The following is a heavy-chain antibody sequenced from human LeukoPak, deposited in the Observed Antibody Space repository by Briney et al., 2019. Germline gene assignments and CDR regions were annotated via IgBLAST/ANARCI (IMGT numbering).Heavy chain of an antibody. CDR3: AKGHSGSPSHYFDY. CDR2: ISGSGGST. V-gene: IGHV3-23*01. D-gene: IGHD1-26*01. J-gene: IGHJ4*02. Sequence: GGSLRLSCAASGFTFSSYAMSWVRQAPGKGLEWVSAISGSGGSTYYADSVKGRFTISRDNSRNTLYLQMNSLRAEDTAVYYCAKGHSGSPSHYFDYWGQGTLVTVSS. CDR1: GFTFSSYA.